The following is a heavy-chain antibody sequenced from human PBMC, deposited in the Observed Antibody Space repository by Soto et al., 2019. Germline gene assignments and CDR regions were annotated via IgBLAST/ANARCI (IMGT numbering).Heavy chain of an antibody. Sequence: GGSLRLSCATSGFTFRIYAMNWVRQSPGKGLEWVSSISISGTYLHYADSVEGRFTISRDDAKNSVYLQMNSLRPDDTAVYYCAREGNYHEFWGQGTLVTVSS. J-gene: IGHJ4*02. CDR2: ISISGTYL. CDR1: GFTFRIYA. D-gene: IGHD3-10*01. V-gene: IGHV3-21*01. CDR3: AREGNYHEF.